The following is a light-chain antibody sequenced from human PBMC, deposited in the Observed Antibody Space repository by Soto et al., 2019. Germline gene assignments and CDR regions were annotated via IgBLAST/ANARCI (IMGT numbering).Light chain of an antibody. CDR2: SAS. Sequence: DIQVTQSPSSVSASVGDRVIITCRASQVIDTWLVWYQQKPGTVPKLLIYSASNLQNGVPSRFSGSGSGTDFTLTIVSLQPEDFATYYCQQAKTFPLTFGQGTKVEIK. V-gene: IGKV1-12*01. J-gene: IGKJ1*01. CDR1: QVIDTW. CDR3: QQAKTFPLT.